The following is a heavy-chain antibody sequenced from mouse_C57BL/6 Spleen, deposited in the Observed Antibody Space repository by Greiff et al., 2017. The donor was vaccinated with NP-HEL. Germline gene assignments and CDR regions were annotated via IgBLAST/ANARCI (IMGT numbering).Heavy chain of an antibody. CDR2: ISYDGSN. CDR1: GYSITSGYY. J-gene: IGHJ1*03. Sequence: ESGPGLVKPSQSLSLTCSVTGYSITSGYYWNWIRQFPGNKLEWMGYISYDGSNNYNPSLKNRISITRDTSKNQFFLKLNSVTTEDTATYYCARFVGYFDVWGTGTTVTVSS. V-gene: IGHV3-6*01. CDR3: ARFVGYFDV.